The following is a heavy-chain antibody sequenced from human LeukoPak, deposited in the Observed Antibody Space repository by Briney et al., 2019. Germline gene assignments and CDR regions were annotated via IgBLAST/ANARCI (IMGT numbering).Heavy chain of an antibody. CDR1: GFTFSSYT. D-gene: IGHD6-13*01. Sequence: GGSLRLSCAASGFTFSSYTMNWGRQAPGKGLEWVATIGGSKSYIFYGDSVKGRFTISRDNAKNSLYLQMNSLRAEDTAVYYCARDTNSWCSDIWGKGTTVTLSS. J-gene: IGHJ6*04. CDR2: IGGSKSYI. V-gene: IGHV3-21*06. CDR3: ARDTNSWCSDI.